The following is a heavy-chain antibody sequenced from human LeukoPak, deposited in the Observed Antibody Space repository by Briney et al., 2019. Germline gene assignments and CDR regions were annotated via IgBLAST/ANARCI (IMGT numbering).Heavy chain of an antibody. D-gene: IGHD3-10*01. CDR1: GYTFTNYD. CDR3: ARAPAWYYYGSGSYYY. J-gene: IGHJ4*02. V-gene: IGHV1-8*02. CDR2: MNPNSGNT. Sequence: ASVKVSCKASGYTFTNYDINWVRQATGQGLEWIGWMNPNSGNTGYAQKFQGRVTMTRNTSISTAYMELSSLRSEDTAVYYCARAPAWYYYGSGSYYYWGQGTLVTVSS.